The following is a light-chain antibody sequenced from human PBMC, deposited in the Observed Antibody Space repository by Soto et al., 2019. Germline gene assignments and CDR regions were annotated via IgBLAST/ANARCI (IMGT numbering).Light chain of an antibody. J-gene: IGKJ1*01. Sequence: EILMTQSPATLSVSPGEGATLSCRASQSVSTDLAWYQQKPGQAPRLLIYGASIRAIGVPDRFSGSGSGTEFTLTISSLQSEDFAVYYCQQYNNWPSWTFGQGTKVDIK. CDR3: QQYNNWPSWT. CDR1: QSVSTD. CDR2: GAS. V-gene: IGKV3-15*01.